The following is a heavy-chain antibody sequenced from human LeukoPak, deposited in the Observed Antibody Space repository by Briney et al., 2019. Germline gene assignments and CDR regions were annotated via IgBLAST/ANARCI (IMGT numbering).Heavy chain of an antibody. CDR3: ARDQGQWLVLDAFDI. Sequence: PSETLSLTCTVSGGSISSYYWSWIRQPAGKGLEWIGRIYTSGSTNYNPSLKSRATMSVDTSKNQFSLKLSSVTAADTAVYYCARDQGQWLVLDAFDIWGQGTMVTVSS. CDR1: GGSISSYY. CDR2: IYTSGST. D-gene: IGHD6-19*01. V-gene: IGHV4-4*07. J-gene: IGHJ3*02.